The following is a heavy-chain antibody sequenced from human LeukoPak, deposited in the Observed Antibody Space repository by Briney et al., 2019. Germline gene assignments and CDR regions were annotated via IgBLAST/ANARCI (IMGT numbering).Heavy chain of an antibody. CDR3: ARARVVVAATPGKAGFDY. CDR1: GGSISSSRYY. CDR2: IYYSGST. Sequence: PSETLSLTCAVSGGSISSSRYYWGWIRQPPGKGLEWLGSIYYSGSTYYNPSLKSRVTISVDTSKNQLSLKLSSVTAADTAVYYCARARVVVAATPGKAGFDYWGQGTLVTVSS. J-gene: IGHJ4*02. V-gene: IGHV4-39*07. D-gene: IGHD2-15*01.